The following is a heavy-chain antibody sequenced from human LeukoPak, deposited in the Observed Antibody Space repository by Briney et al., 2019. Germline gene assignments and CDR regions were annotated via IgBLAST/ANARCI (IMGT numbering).Heavy chain of an antibody. Sequence: GASVKVSCKASGYTFTSYDINWVRQATGQGLEWVGWMNPNSGNTRYAQKFQGRVTITRNTSISTAYMELSSLRSEDTAVYYCARGPGYCTNGVCYIAPVESDYWGQGTLVTVSS. D-gene: IGHD2-8*01. V-gene: IGHV1-8*01. CDR3: ARGPGYCTNGVCYIAPVESDY. CDR1: GYTFTSYD. J-gene: IGHJ4*02. CDR2: MNPNSGNT.